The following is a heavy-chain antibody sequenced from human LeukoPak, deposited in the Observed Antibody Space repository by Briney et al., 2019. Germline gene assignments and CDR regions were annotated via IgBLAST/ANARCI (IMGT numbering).Heavy chain of an antibody. J-gene: IGHJ4*02. CDR2: MYNSGST. V-gene: IGHV4-59*01. CDR3: ARGIESYGDYGY. Sequence: PSETLSLTCTVSGGSISVSYWSWIRQPPGKGLEWIAYMYNSGSTNYNPSLKSRVTISIDTSKNQFSLKLSSLTAADTAIYYCARGIESYGDYGYWGQGILVTVSS. D-gene: IGHD4-17*01. CDR1: GGSISVSY.